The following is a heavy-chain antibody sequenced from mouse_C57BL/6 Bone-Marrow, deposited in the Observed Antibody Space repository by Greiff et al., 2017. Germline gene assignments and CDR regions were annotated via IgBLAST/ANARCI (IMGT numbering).Heavy chain of an antibody. J-gene: IGHJ1*01. CDR3: ARDYYGSSYWYFDV. V-gene: IGHV7-1*02. Sequence: EVKLMESGGGLVQPGGSLRLSCATSGFTFSDFYMEWVRQPPGKRLGWIAASRNKANDYTTEYSASVKGRFIVSRDNSHSILYLQMNALRAEDTAIYYCARDYYGSSYWYFDVWGAGTTVTVSS. CDR2: SRNKANDYTT. CDR1: GFTFSDFY. D-gene: IGHD1-1*01.